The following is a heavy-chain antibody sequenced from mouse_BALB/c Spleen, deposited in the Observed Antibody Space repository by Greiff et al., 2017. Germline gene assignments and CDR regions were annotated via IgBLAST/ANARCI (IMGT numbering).Heavy chain of an antibody. CDR1: GYSITSDYA. D-gene: IGHD4-1*01. CDR3: AKGNRDGYAMDY. CDR2: ISYSGST. Sequence: EVKLVESGPGLVKPSQSLSLTCTVTGYSITSDYAWNWIRQFPGNKLEWMGYISYSGSTSYNPSLKSRISITRDTSKNQFFLQLNSVTTEDTATYYCAKGNRDGYAMDYWGQGTSVTVSS. J-gene: IGHJ4*01. V-gene: IGHV3-2*02.